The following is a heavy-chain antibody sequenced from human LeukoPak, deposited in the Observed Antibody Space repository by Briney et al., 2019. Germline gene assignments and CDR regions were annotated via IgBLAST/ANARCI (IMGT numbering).Heavy chain of an antibody. CDR3: ARGDYYYDSSDYLFDY. CDR1: GFTFSDYY. V-gene: IGHV3-11*04. CDR2: ISSSGSTI. J-gene: IGHJ4*02. Sequence: GGSLRLSCAASGFTFSDYYMSWIRQAPGKGLEWVSYISSSGSTIYYADSVKGRFTISRDNAKNSLYLQMNSLRAEDTAVYYCARGDYYYDSSDYLFDYWGRGTLVTVSS. D-gene: IGHD3-22*01.